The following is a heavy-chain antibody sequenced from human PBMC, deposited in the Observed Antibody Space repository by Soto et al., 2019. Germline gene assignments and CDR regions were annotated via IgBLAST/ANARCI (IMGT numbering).Heavy chain of an antibody. D-gene: IGHD5-12*01. CDR1: GDSVSSNSAA. CDR2: TYYRSKWYN. J-gene: IGHJ6*02. Sequence: SQTLSLTCAISGDSVSSNSAAWNWIRQSPSRGLEWLGRTYYRSKWYNDYAVSVKSRITINPDTSKNQFSLQLNSVTPEDTAVYYCARDIWRGYVWQEYYYGMDVWGQGTTVTVS. CDR3: ARDIWRGYVWQEYYYGMDV. V-gene: IGHV6-1*01.